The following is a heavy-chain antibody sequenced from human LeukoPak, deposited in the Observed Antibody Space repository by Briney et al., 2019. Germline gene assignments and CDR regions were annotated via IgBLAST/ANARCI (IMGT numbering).Heavy chain of an antibody. CDR1: GGSISSSSYY. J-gene: IGHJ4*02. Sequence: SETLSLTCTVSGGSISSSSYYWGWIRQPPGKGLEWIGSIYYSGSTYYNPSLKSRVTISVDTSKNQFSLKLSSVTAADTAVYYCARRRAAFSLLIGQYYFDYWGQGTLVTVSS. CDR3: ARRRAAFSLLIGQYYFDY. D-gene: IGHD3-22*01. CDR2: IYYSGST. V-gene: IGHV4-39*01.